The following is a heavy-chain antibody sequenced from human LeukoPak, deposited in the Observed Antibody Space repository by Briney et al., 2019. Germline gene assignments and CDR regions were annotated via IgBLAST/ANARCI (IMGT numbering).Heavy chain of an antibody. CDR1: GFPLSNYW. Sequence: HAGGSLRLSCAASGFPLSNYWMHWVRQVPGRGLVWVGRINSDGSGTSYADSVKGRVTISRGNAKNTLYLQMNSLRAEDTAIYYCVRGYYDSSGYYGPYFDYWGQGTLVTVSS. CDR3: VRGYYDSSGYYGPYFDY. V-gene: IGHV3-74*01. D-gene: IGHD3-22*01. CDR2: INSDGSGT. J-gene: IGHJ4*02.